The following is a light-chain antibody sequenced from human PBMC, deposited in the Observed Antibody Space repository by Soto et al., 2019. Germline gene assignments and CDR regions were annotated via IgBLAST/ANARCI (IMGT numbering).Light chain of an antibody. CDR3: QQYDTSPYT. CDR1: QSVSSGY. J-gene: IGKJ2*01. V-gene: IGKV3-20*01. Sequence: EIVLTQSPGTLSLSPGEGATLSCRASQSVSSGYLAWYHQKPGQAPRLLIYGASNRATGIPDRFSGSGSGTDFTLTISRLEPEDFAVYYCQQYDTSPYTFGQGTKLEI. CDR2: GAS.